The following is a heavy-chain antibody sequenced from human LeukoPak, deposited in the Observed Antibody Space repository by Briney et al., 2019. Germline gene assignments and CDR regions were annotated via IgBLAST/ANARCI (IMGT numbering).Heavy chain of an antibody. CDR2: ISPYNDNT. D-gene: IGHD3-22*01. CDR3: ARDYYDSSGYDNPNDY. CDR1: GYTFTTYG. Sequence: GASVKVSCKASGYTFTTYGIVWLRQAPGEGIQWMGWISPYNDNTKYAQKLQGRVTMTADTSTSTAYMDLRSLRSDDTAVYYCARDYYDSSGYDNPNDYWGQGTLVTVSS. J-gene: IGHJ4*02. V-gene: IGHV1-18*01.